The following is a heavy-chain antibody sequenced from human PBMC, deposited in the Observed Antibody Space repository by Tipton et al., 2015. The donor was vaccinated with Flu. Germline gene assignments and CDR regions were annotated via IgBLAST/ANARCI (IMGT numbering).Heavy chain of an antibody. V-gene: IGHV1-18*01. CDR3: ARDGAGYQGAFDM. D-gene: IGHD5-12*01. Sequence: QLVQSGAEVKKPGASVKVSCKASGYTFTTYGISWVRQAPGQGLEWMGWISAYTGNTNYPSKFQGRVTMNTDTSTNTAYMELRSLRSDDTAVYYCARDGAGYQGAFDMWGQGTMVTVSS. J-gene: IGHJ3*02. CDR2: ISAYTGNT. CDR1: GYTFTTYG.